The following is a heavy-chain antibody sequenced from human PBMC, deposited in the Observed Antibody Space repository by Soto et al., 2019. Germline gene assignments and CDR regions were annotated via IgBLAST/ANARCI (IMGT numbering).Heavy chain of an antibody. D-gene: IGHD2-2*01. V-gene: IGHV4-59*12. CDR2: IYYSGIT. Sequence: SETLSLTCTVSGVSISSYYWSWIRQPPGKGLEWIAYIYYSGITDYNPSLKSRVTISVDTSKNQFSLKLSSVTAADTAVYYCARGRVVVPAAVMFNCLDPWGQGALVTVSS. J-gene: IGHJ5*02. CDR1: GVSISSYY. CDR3: ARGRVVVPAAVMFNCLDP.